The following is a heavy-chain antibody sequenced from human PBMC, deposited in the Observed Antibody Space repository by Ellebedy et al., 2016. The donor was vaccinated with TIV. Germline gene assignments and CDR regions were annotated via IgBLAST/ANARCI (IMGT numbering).Heavy chain of an antibody. D-gene: IGHD1-26*01. J-gene: IGHJ6*02. CDR3: ARMGSYDWYYYYGMDV. V-gene: IGHV1-8*01. CDR2: MNPNSGNT. Sequence: ASVQVSCKASGYTFTSYDINWVRQATGQGLEWMGWMNPNSGNTGYAQKFQGRVTMIRNTSVSTAYMELSSLRSEDTAAYYCARMGSYDWYYYYGMDVWGQGTTVTVSS. CDR1: GYTFTSYD.